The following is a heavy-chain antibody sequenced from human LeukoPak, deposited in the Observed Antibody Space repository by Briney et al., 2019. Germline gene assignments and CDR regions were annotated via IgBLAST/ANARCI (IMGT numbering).Heavy chain of an antibody. Sequence: ASVKFSGKASGGTFSSYAISWVRQAPEQGLEWMGGIIPIFGTANYAQKFQGRVTITADESTSTAYMELSSLRSEDTAVYYCARNLRRTPGITMIVLDPLYYYYGMDVWGQGTTVTVSS. CDR1: GGTFSSYA. D-gene: IGHD3-22*01. CDR2: IIPIFGTA. CDR3: ARNLRRTPGITMIVLDPLYYYYGMDV. V-gene: IGHV1-69*13. J-gene: IGHJ6*02.